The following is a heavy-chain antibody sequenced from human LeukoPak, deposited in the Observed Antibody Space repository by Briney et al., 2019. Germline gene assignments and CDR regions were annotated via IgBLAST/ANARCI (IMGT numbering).Heavy chain of an antibody. CDR1: GFTFSNYA. V-gene: IGHV3-30-3*01. D-gene: IGHD3-16*01. Sequence: PGGSLRLSCAASGFTFSNYAIHWVRRAPGKGVEWGAVISYDGSNKYSADSVRGRFTISRDNSKNTLYLQMNSLRAEDTAVYYCARGGTWINNSFDVWGQGTMVTVSS. J-gene: IGHJ3*01. CDR2: ISYDGSNK. CDR3: ARGGTWINNSFDV.